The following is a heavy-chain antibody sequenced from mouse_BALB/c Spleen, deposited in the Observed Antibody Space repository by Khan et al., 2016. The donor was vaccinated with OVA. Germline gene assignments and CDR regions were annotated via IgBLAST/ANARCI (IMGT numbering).Heavy chain of an antibody. V-gene: IGHV2-6-4*01. CDR3: ARAYYRYDGYYAMDY. D-gene: IGHD2-14*01. J-gene: IGHJ4*01. Sequence: QVQLKESGPGPVAPSQSLSITCTVSGFSLSRYNIHWIRQPPGKGLEWLGMIWGGGGTDYNSTLKSRLSISKDNSKSQVFLKMNSLQTGDTAMYYCARAYYRYDGYYAMDYWGQGTSVTVSS. CDR1: GFSLSRYN. CDR2: IWGGGGT.